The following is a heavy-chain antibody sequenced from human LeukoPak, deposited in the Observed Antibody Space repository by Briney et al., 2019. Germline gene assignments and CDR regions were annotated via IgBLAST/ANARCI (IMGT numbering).Heavy chain of an antibody. V-gene: IGHV3-69-1*01. CDR2: SGQGAI. Sequence: PGGSLRLSCAASGFIFSDSSMNWVRQAPGKGLEWVSSSGQGAIYYADSVKGRFKISRDNAKNSLFLQMNNLRAEDTAIYYCARDFTSQNFFDQWGQGTLVTVSS. CDR3: ARDFTSQNFFDQ. D-gene: IGHD2/OR15-2a*01. J-gene: IGHJ4*01. CDR1: GFIFSDSS.